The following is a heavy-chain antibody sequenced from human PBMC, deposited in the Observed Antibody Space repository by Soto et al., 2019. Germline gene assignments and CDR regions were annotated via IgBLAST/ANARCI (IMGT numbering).Heavy chain of an antibody. CDR1: GGSISSGGYY. CDR3: ARDRDGYNRAYGMDV. J-gene: IGHJ6*02. Sequence: PSETLSLTCTVSGGSISSGGYYWSWIRQHPGKGLEWIGYIYYSGSTYYNPSLKSRVTISVDTSKNQFSLKLSSVTAADTAVYYCARDRDGYNRAYGMDVWGQGTTVTAP. D-gene: IGHD5-12*01. V-gene: IGHV4-31*03. CDR2: IYYSGST.